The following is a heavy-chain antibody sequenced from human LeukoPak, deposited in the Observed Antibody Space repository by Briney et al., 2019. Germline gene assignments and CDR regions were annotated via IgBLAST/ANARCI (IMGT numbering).Heavy chain of an antibody. V-gene: IGHV3-48*03. Sequence: PGGSLRLSCAASGFTFSSYEMNWVRRAPGKGLEWVSYISSSGSTIYYADSVKGRFTISRDNSKNTLYLQMNSLRAEDTAVYYCAKDRSLYSGSYYPHWGQGTLVTVSS. CDR2: ISSSGSTI. J-gene: IGHJ4*02. CDR1: GFTFSSYE. D-gene: IGHD1-26*01. CDR3: AKDRSLYSGSYYPH.